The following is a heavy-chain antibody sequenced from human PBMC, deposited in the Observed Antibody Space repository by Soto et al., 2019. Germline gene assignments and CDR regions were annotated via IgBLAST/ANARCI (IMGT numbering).Heavy chain of an antibody. CDR3: AKDRRGAYCSGGICYSPDY. Sequence: EVQLWESGGGLVQPGGSLRLSCAVSGFTFSSHVMSWVRQAPGKGLEWVSAISGTGGTYYADSVKGRFTISRDNSKNAPYLQMNNLRDEDTAVYYCAKDRRGAYCSGGICYSPDYWGQGTLVIVSS. D-gene: IGHD2-15*01. CDR2: ISGTGGT. V-gene: IGHV3-23*01. J-gene: IGHJ4*02. CDR1: GFTFSSHV.